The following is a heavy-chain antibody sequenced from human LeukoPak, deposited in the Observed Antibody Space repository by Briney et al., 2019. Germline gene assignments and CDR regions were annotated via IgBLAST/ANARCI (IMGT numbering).Heavy chain of an antibody. CDR2: ISYDGSNK. D-gene: IGHD5-18*01. Sequence: GRSLRLSCAASGFTFSSYGMHWVRQAPGKGLEWVAVISYDGSNKYYADSVKGRFTISRDNSKNTLYLQMNSLRAEGTAVYYCASRYSYGYSLDYWGQGTLVTVSS. J-gene: IGHJ4*02. CDR1: GFTFSSYG. CDR3: ASRYSYGYSLDY. V-gene: IGHV3-30*03.